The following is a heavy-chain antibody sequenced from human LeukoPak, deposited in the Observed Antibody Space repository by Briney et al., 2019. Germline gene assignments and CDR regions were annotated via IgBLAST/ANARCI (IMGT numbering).Heavy chain of an antibody. CDR2: INHSGST. J-gene: IGHJ3*02. D-gene: IGHD4-23*01. CDR1: GGSFSGYY. V-gene: IGHV4-34*01. Sequence: PSETLSLTCAVYGGSFSGYYWSWIRQPPGKGLEWIGEINHSGSTNYNPSLKSRVTISVDTSKNQFSLKLSSVTAADTAVYYCAREDDYGGKQNAFDIWGQGTMVTVSS. CDR3: AREDDYGGKQNAFDI.